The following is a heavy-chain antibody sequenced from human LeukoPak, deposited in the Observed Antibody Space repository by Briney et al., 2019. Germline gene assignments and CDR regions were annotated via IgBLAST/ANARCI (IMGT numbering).Heavy chain of an antibody. CDR1: GGSISSYY. CDR3: ARSGAYYYYYGMDV. V-gene: IGHV4-59*01. J-gene: IGHJ6*02. D-gene: IGHD1-26*01. CDR2: IYYSGST. Sequence: KSSETLSLTCTVSGGSISSYYWSWIRQPPGKGLEWIGYIYYSGSTNYNPSLKSRVTISVDTSKNQFSLKLSSVTAADTAVYYCARSGAYYYYYGMDVWGQGTTVTVSS.